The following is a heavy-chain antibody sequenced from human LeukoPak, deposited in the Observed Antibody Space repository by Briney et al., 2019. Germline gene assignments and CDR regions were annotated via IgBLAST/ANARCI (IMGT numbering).Heavy chain of an antibody. CDR3: ARNDYGDYGFDY. V-gene: IGHV3-48*01. Sequence: GGSLRLSCAASGFTFSRHSMHWVRQAPGKGLEWVSFIADNSNQIDYADSVKGRFTIPRDNAKKSFYLQMNSPRAEDTAVYYCARNDYGDYGFDYWGQGTLVTVSS. CDR2: IADNSNQI. J-gene: IGHJ4*02. D-gene: IGHD4-17*01. CDR1: GFTFSRHS.